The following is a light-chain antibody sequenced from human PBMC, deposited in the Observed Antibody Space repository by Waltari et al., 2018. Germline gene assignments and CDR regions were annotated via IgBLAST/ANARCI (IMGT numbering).Light chain of an antibody. CDR2: AAS. V-gene: IGKV1-39*01. J-gene: IGKJ1*01. CDR1: DSITY. Sequence: DIHMPQYPSSLSASVGVRVTITCRASDSITYVYWYQQKPGRAPRLLIYAASNLQTGVPSRFSGIGSGTHFTLTISSLQPDDLATYFCQQSSSVPRTFGQGTKIEMK. CDR3: QQSSSVPRT.